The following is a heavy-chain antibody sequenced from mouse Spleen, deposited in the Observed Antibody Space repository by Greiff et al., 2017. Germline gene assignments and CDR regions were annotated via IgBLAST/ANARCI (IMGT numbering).Heavy chain of an antibody. CDR1: GFTFSSYA. CDR2: ISSGGSYT. J-gene: IGHJ2*01. CDR3: ARHITTVVAPREFDY. D-gene: IGHD1-1*01. V-gene: IGHV5-9-3*01. Sequence: EVQGVESGGGLVKPGGSLKLSCAASGFTFSSYAMSWVRQTPEKRLEWVATISSGGSYTYYPDSVKGRFTISRDNAKNTLYLQMSSLRSEDTAMYYCARHITTVVAPREFDYWGQGTTLTVSS.